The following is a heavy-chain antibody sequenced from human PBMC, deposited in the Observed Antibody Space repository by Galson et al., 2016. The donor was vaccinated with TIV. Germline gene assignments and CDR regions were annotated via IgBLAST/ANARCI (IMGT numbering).Heavy chain of an antibody. CDR1: GFTFITSG. CDR3: AGLAIPATGNTAY. J-gene: IGHJ4*02. V-gene: IGHV1-58*01. Sequence: CKASGFTFITSGVHWVRQARGQRLEWIGWIVTGSGDTNYAQSFQQRVTITRDMSTSTAYMELRSLGSEDTAVYYCAGLAIPATGNTAYWGQGTLIAVSS. CDR2: IVTGSGDT. D-gene: IGHD6-13*01.